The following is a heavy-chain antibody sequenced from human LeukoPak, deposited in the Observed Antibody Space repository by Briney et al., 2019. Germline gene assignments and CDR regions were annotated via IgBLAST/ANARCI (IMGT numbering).Heavy chain of an antibody. V-gene: IGHV3-74*03. CDR2: IKSDGSSI. D-gene: IGHD4-23*01. J-gene: IGHJ4*02. CDR1: GFTFSTYW. Sequence: GGSLRLACAASGFTFSTYWMHWVRQVPGKGLVWVSRIKSDGSSIMYADSVRGRFTISRDNAKNTLYLQMNSLRAEDTAVYYCARDLDYGGRSNFDHWGQGTLVAVSS. CDR3: ARDLDYGGRSNFDH.